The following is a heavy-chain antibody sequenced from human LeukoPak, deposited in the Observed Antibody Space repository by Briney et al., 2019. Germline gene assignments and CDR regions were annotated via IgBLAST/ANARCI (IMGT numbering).Heavy chain of an antibody. D-gene: IGHD6-13*01. CDR2: IKHDGGEK. CDR3: ARDRDSSGSWEVNFDH. J-gene: IGHJ4*02. CDR1: GFTFNDYY. Sequence: GGSLRLSCTASGFTFNDYYMSWIRQAPGKGLEWVASIKHDGGEKFYVDSVKGRFTISRDDAKDSLFLQMNSLRAEDTAVYYCARDRDSSGSWEVNFDHWGQGTLVTVSS. V-gene: IGHV3-7*03.